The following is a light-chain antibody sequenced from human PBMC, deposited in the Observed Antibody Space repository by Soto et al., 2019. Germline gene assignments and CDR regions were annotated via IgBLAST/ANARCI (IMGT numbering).Light chain of an antibody. Sequence: QSALTQPASVSGSPGQSITISCTGTSSDVGGYNYVSWYQQHPGKAPKLMIYEVNYRPSGVSNRFSGSKSGNTASLTISGLQAEDEADYYCSAYTSSSSHYVFGTGTKATVL. CDR1: SSDVGGYNY. CDR2: EVN. CDR3: SAYTSSSSHYV. J-gene: IGLJ1*01. V-gene: IGLV2-14*01.